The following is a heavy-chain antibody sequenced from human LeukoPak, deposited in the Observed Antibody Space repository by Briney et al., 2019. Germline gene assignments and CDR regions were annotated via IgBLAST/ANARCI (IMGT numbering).Heavy chain of an antibody. CDR1: GHSISSGYY. CDR2: MYHRGST. Sequence: SETLSLTCSVSGHSISSGYYWGWIRQPPGKGLEWIGTMYHRGSTYYNPSLKRRDTMSGDTSKNHFSLKLSSVIAADAAVYYCARHRGDNSNPRYYFYYMDVWGKGTTVTVSS. D-gene: IGHD4-11*01. V-gene: IGHV4-38-2*01. CDR3: ARHRGDNSNPRYYFYYMDV. J-gene: IGHJ6*03.